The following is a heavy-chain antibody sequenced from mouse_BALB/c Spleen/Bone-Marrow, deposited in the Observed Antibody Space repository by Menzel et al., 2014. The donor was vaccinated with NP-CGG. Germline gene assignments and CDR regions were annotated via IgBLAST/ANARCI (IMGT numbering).Heavy chain of an antibody. V-gene: IGHV1-5*01. CDR2: IYPGNSDT. CDR1: GYTFTSYW. D-gene: IGHD1-1*01. J-gene: IGHJ2*01. CDR3: TPGRSCITTVGGLDY. Sequence: VQLQQSGTVLARPGASVKMSCKASGYTFTSYWMHWVKQRPGQGLEWIGAIYPGNSDTSYNQKFKGKAKLTAVTSTSTAYMELSSLTNEDSAVYYCTPGRSCITTVGGLDYWGQGTTLTVSS.